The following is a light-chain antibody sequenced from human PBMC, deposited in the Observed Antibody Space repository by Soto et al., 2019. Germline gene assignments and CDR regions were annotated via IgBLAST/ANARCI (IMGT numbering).Light chain of an antibody. J-gene: IGLJ3*02. V-gene: IGLV2-11*01. CDR2: DVS. CDR3: CSYAGTYTWV. Sequence: QSGLTQPRSVSGSPGQSVTISCTGTSSDVGGYDYVSWYQQHPGRAPKVMIYDVSKRPSGVPNRFSGSKSGNTASLTISGLQTEDEADYYCCSYAGTYTWVFGGGTKLTVL. CDR1: SSDVGGYDY.